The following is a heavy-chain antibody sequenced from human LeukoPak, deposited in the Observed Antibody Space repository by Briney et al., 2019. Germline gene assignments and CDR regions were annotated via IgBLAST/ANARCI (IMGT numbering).Heavy chain of an antibody. Sequence: PGGSLRLSCAASGFTFSGYSMSWVRQAPGKGLEWVSSISTSSSYIYYADSVKGRFTISRDNAKNSLYLQMNSLRAEDTAVYYCARGRLTDYYYYMDVWGKGTTVTFSS. V-gene: IGHV3-21*01. CDR2: ISTSSSYI. CDR1: GFTFSGYS. CDR3: ARGRLTDYYYYMDV. J-gene: IGHJ6*03. D-gene: IGHD2-8*01.